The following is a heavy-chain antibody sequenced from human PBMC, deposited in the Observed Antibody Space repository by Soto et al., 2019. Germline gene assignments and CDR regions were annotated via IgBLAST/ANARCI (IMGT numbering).Heavy chain of an antibody. CDR3: ARDRGSGPPDY. CDR1: GYTFTGYY. D-gene: IGHD3-10*01. J-gene: IGHJ4*02. V-gene: IGHV1-2*04. Sequence: QVQLVQSGAEVKKPGASVKVSCKASGYTFTGYYMHWVRQAPGQGLEWMGWINPNSGGTNYAQKFQRWVAMTRDTPISTDYMELSRLRSDDTAVYYCARDRGSGPPDYWGQGTLVTVSS. CDR2: INPNSGGT.